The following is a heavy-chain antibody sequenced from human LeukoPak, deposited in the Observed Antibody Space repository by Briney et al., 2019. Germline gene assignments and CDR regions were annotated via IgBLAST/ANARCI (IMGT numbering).Heavy chain of an antibody. CDR2: ISGSGTTI. Sequence: FXXXXYEXNWVRQAPGKGLEWVSYISGSGTTIDYADSVKGRFTISRDNAKNSLYLQMDSLRSEDTAVYYCAKDGHWYSSCGLDYWGQGTLVTVSS. V-gene: IGHV3-48*03. J-gene: IGHJ4*02. D-gene: IGHD6-19*01. CDR3: AKDGHWYSSCGLDY. CDR1: FXXXXYE.